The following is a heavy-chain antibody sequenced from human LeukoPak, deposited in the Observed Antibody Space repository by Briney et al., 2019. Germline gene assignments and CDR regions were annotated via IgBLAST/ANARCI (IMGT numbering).Heavy chain of an antibody. CDR2: IKQDGSEK. J-gene: IGHJ4*02. V-gene: IGHV3-7*03. CDR3: ARAHLSGYFDY. Sequence: QSGGSLRLSCAASGFTFSSYWMSWVRQAPGEGLEWVANIKQDGSEKYYVDSVKGRFTISRDNAKNSLYLQMNSLRAEDTAVYYCARAHLSGYFDYWGQGTLVTVSS. D-gene: IGHD3-10*01. CDR1: GFTFSSYW.